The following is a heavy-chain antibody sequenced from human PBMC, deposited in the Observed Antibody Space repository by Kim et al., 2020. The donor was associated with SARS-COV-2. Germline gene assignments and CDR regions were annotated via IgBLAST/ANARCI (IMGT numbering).Heavy chain of an antibody. CDR2: IIPIFGTA. D-gene: IGHD2-21*02. CDR1: GGTFSSYA. J-gene: IGHJ4*02. V-gene: IGHV1-69*13. CDR3: AREIVVVTATHPHFDY. Sequence: SVKVSCKASGGTFSSYAISWVRQAPGQGLEWMGGIIPIFGTANYAQKFQGRVTITADESTSTAYMELSSLRSEDTAVYYCAREIVVVTATHPHFDYWGQGTLVTVSS.